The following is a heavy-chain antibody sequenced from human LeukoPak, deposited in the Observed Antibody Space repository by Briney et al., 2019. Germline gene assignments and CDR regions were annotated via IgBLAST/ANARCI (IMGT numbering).Heavy chain of an antibody. CDR3: ARRAVTKSYYYYYGMDV. V-gene: IGHV4-39*01. D-gene: IGHD4-17*01. Sequence: SETLSLTCTVSGGSISSSSYYWGWIRQPPGKGLEWIGSIYYSGSTYYNPSLKSRVTISVDTPKNQFSLKLSSVTAADTAVYYCARRAVTKSYYYYYGMDVWGQGTTVTVSS. J-gene: IGHJ6*02. CDR1: GGSISSSSYY. CDR2: IYYSGST.